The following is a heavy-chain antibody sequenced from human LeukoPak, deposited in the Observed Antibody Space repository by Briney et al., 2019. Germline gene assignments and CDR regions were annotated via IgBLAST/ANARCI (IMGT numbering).Heavy chain of an antibody. J-gene: IGHJ3*02. Sequence: SETLSLTCTVYGGSISSYYWSWIRQPPGKGLEWIGYIYYSGSTNYNPSLKSRVTISVDTSKNQFSLKLSSVTAADTAVYYCVAVAGTDAFDIWGQGTMVTVSS. V-gene: IGHV4-59*01. CDR2: IYYSGST. CDR1: GGSISSYY. CDR3: VAVAGTDAFDI. D-gene: IGHD6-19*01.